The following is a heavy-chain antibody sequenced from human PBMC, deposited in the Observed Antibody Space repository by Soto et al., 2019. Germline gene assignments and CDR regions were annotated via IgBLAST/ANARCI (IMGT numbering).Heavy chain of an antibody. CDR2: ISGSGGST. D-gene: IGHD1-26*01. CDR3: AKDQHIVGATTGGFY. V-gene: IGHV3-23*01. CDR1: GFTFSSYA. Sequence: PGGSLRLSCAASGFTFSSYAMSWVRQAPGKGLEWVSAISGSGGSTYYADSVKGRFTISRDNSKNTLYLQMNSLRAEDTAVYYCAKDQHIVGATTGGFYWGQGTLVTVSS. J-gene: IGHJ4*02.